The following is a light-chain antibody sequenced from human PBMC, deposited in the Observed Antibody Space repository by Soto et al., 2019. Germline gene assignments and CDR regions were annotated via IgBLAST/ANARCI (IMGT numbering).Light chain of an antibody. CDR3: QQYNNGPTYT. J-gene: IGKJ2*01. CDR2: GAS. Sequence: EIVMTQSPATLSVSPGERATLSCRASQSISSSLAWYQQKPGQAPRLLIYGASTRATGIPARFSGSGCGTEFTLTISSLQSEDFAVYYCQQYNNGPTYTFGQGTKLEIK. CDR1: QSISSS. V-gene: IGKV3-15*01.